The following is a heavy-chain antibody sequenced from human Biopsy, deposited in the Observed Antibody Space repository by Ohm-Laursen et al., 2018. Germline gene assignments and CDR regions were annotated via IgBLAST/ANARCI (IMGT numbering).Heavy chain of an antibody. Sequence: SLRLSCTASGFNYNIYGMHWVRQAPGKGLEWVAVISYDGSNTYYEDSVKGRFIISRDNSKNTLYLQMNSLGAEGTAVYYYAKVYNMFGQPSPDAFDIWGQGTMVAVSS. D-gene: IGHD3-10*02. CDR1: GFNYNIYG. V-gene: IGHV3-30*18. CDR2: ISYDGSNT. J-gene: IGHJ3*02. CDR3: AKVYNMFGQPSPDAFDI.